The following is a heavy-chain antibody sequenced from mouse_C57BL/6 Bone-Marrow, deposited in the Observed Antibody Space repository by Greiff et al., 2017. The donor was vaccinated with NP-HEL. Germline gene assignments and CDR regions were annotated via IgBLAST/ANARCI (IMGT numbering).Heavy chain of an antibody. Sequence: QVQLQQSGPELVKPGASVKISCKASGYAFSSSWMNWVKQRPGKGLEWIGRIYPGDGDTNYNGKFKGKATLTADKSSSTAYMQLSSLTSEDSAVYFCASRRDYGSWFAYWGQGTLVTVSA. D-gene: IGHD1-1*01. V-gene: IGHV1-82*01. CDR3: ASRRDYGSWFAY. J-gene: IGHJ3*01. CDR1: GYAFSSSW. CDR2: IYPGDGDT.